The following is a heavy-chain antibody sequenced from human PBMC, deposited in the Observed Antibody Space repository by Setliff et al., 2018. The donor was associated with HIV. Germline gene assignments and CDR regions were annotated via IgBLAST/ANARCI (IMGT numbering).Heavy chain of an antibody. CDR3: TTDLGSGRFSWNNN. V-gene: IGHV3-15*01. D-gene: IGHD1-26*01. J-gene: IGHJ4*02. CDR1: GFTFNNAW. CDR2: IKSKTDGGTT. Sequence: GESLKISCAASGFTFNNAWMTWVRQAPGKGLEWVGHIKSKTDGGTTDYAAPVKGRFTISRDDSKTTLYLQMNSLKTEDTAVYYCTTDLGSGRFSWNNNWGQGTLVTVSS.